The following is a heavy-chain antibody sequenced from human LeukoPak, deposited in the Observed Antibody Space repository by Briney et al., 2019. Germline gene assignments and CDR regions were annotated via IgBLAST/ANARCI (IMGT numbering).Heavy chain of an antibody. CDR1: GVIVSRNF. Sequence: PGGSARLSCAASGVIVSRNFMSWVRQAPGKGLQWVAIMYAGGTTDYSDSVRGRFHISRDSSNNTLSLQINSLRAEDTAVYYCARGSSVRGLDYWGQGTLVTVSS. V-gene: IGHV3-53*01. CDR2: MYAGGTT. CDR3: ARGSSVRGLDY. J-gene: IGHJ4*02. D-gene: IGHD4-17*01.